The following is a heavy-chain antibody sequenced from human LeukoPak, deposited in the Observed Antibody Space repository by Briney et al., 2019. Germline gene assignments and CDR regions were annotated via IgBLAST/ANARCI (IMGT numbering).Heavy chain of an antibody. J-gene: IGHJ4*02. CDR2: TYTRGST. CDR3: ARDSGIAVAGFDY. Sequence: SETLSLTCTVSGASIRNYYWSWIRQPAGKGLEWIGRTYTRGSTNNNPSLKSRVTMSVDASTNQFSLKLTSVTAADTAIYYCARDSGIAVAGFDYWGRGTLITVSS. D-gene: IGHD6-19*01. CDR1: GASIRNYY. V-gene: IGHV4-4*07.